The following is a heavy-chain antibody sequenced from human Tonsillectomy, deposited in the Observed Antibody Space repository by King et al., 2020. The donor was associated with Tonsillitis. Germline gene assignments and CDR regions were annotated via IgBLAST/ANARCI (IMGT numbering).Heavy chain of an antibody. CDR1: GFTFGDYA. Sequence: VQLVESGGGLVKPGQSLRLSCIASGFTFGDYAMSWFRQAPGKGLEWVSFIRSKAFGETTEYAASVKGRFTISRDDSKSIAYLQMNSLKTEDTAVYYCTRKTYYYDSSGYYYGDALDIWGQGTMVTVSS. V-gene: IGHV3-49*05. J-gene: IGHJ3*02. CDR3: TRKTYYYDSSGYYYGDALDI. CDR2: IRSKAFGETT. D-gene: IGHD3-22*01.